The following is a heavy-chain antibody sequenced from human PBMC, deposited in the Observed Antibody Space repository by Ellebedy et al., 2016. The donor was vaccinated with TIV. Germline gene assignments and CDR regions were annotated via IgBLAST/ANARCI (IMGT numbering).Heavy chain of an antibody. CDR2: TPYDGSHQ. CDR1: GFTFSSYA. D-gene: IGHD6-19*01. V-gene: IGHV3-30*03. CDR3: ARDRQLLIFDD. Sequence: GESLKISCAASGFTFSSYAIHWVRQAPGKGLEWVAVTPYDGSHQFYADSVKGRFTISRDDSKNTLYLQMNSLRPEDTAVYFCARDRQLLIFDDWGQGALVTVSS. J-gene: IGHJ4*02.